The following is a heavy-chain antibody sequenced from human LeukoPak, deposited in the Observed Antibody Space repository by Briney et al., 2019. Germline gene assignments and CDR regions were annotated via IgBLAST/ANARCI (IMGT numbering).Heavy chain of an antibody. J-gene: IGHJ3*01. CDR3: VRLSTFKVGSTAYDAFDL. D-gene: IGHD1-26*01. CDR2: IWYDGSKT. V-gene: IGHV3-33*01. Sequence: GTSLRLSCGASGFTFSRHGMHWVRQAPGKGLEWVALIWYDGSKTYYADSVKGRFTISRDNSKNTLYLQMNSLSAEDTAVYYCVRLSTFKVGSTAYDAFDLWGQGTMVTVSS. CDR1: GFTFSRHG.